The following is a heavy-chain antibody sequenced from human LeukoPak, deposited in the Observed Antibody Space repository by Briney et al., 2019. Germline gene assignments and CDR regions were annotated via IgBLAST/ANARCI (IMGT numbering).Heavy chain of an antibody. V-gene: IGHV1-69*13. CDR1: GGTFSSYA. D-gene: IGHD2-15*01. J-gene: IGHJ3*02. CDR3: ARTLIWCSGGSCFSGAFDI. CDR2: IIPILGTA. Sequence: SVKVSCKASGGTFSSYAISWVRQAPGQGLEWMGGIIPILGTANNAQKFQGRVTITADESTSTAYMELSSLRSEDTAVYYCARTLIWCSGGSCFSGAFDIWGQGTMVTVSS.